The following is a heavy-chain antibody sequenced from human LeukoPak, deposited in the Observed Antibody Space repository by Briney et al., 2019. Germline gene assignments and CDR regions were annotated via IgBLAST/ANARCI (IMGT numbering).Heavy chain of an antibody. V-gene: IGHV3-33*01. CDR2: IWYDGSNK. CDR1: GFTFSSYG. CDR3: ARDVYYYGSGIDY. Sequence: PGGSLRLSCAASGFTFSSYGMHWVRQAPGKGLEWVAVIWYDGSNKYYADSVKGRFTISRDNSKNTLYLQMNSLRAEDTAVYYCARDVYYYGSGIDYWGQGTLVTASS. D-gene: IGHD3-10*01. J-gene: IGHJ4*02.